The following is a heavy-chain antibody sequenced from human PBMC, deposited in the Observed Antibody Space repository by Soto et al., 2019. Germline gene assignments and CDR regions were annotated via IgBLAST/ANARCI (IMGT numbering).Heavy chain of an antibody. J-gene: IGHJ4*02. Sequence: SVKVSCKASGGTFSSYAISWVRQAPGQGLEWMGGIIPIFGTANYAQKFQGRVTITADESTSTAYMELSSLRSEDTAEYYCRVVVSDYGDLPYFDYWGQGTLVTVSS. CDR2: IIPIFGTA. V-gene: IGHV1-69*13. D-gene: IGHD4-17*01. CDR3: RVVVSDYGDLPYFDY. CDR1: GGTFSSYA.